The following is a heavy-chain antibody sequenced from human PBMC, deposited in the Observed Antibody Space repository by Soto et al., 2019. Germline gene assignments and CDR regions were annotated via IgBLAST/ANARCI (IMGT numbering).Heavy chain of an antibody. CDR3: AGVYSTTPRIAATGY. J-gene: IGHJ4*02. CDR1: GYTFTSYD. CDR2: MNPNSGNT. D-gene: IGHD6-6*01. Sequence: QVQLVQSGAEVKKPGASVKVSCKASGYTFTSYDINWVRQATGQGLEWMGWMNPNSGNTGYAQKFQGRVTMTRNTSISTAYMARRSLRSEDTAVYYCAGVYSTTPRIAATGYWGQETLFTVSS. V-gene: IGHV1-8*01.